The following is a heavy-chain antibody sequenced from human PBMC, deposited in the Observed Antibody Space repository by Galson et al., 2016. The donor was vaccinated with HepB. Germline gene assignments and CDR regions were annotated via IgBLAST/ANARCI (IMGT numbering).Heavy chain of an antibody. D-gene: IGHD3-3*01. J-gene: IGHJ6*02. CDR1: GFTVSTNY. Sequence: LRLSCAASGFTVSTNYMSWVRQAPGKGLEWIGYIYYSESTYYNPSLRSRVTMSVDTSKYQFSLKLSSVTAADTAVYYCARGGVRFLGWHTLRYYYYGMDVWGQGTTVTVSS. CDR2: IYYSEST. V-gene: IGHV4-30-4*08. CDR3: ARGGVRFLGWHTLRYYYYGMDV.